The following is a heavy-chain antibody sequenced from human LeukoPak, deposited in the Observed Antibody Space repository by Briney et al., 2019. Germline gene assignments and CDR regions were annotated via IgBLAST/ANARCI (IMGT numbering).Heavy chain of an antibody. Sequence: ASVKVSCKASGYTFTSYGISWVRQAPGQGLEWMGWINPNSGGTNYAQKFQGRVTMTRDTSISTAYMELSRLRSDDTAVYYCARDSDYGGFDYWGQGTLVTVSS. D-gene: IGHD4/OR15-4a*01. V-gene: IGHV1-2*02. CDR3: ARDSDYGGFDY. J-gene: IGHJ4*02. CDR2: INPNSGGT. CDR1: GYTFTSYG.